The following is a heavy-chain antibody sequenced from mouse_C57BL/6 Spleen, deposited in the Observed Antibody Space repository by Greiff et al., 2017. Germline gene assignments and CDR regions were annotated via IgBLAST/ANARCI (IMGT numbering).Heavy chain of an antibody. V-gene: IGHV1-15*01. Sequence: VKLMESGAELVRPGASVTLSCKASGYTFTDYEMHWVKQTPVHGLEWIGAIDPETGGTAYNQKFKGKAILTADKSSSTAYMELRSLTSEDSAVYYCTRPGHYAMDYWGQGTSVTVSS. CDR2: IDPETGGT. CDR3: TRPGHYAMDY. J-gene: IGHJ4*01. CDR1: GYTFTDYE.